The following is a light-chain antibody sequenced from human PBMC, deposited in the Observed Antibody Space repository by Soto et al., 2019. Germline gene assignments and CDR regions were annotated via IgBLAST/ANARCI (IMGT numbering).Light chain of an antibody. Sequence: VLTQSPGTLSLSPGERAPLSCRASQSVNNNYLAWYQQKPGQSPRLLIYGASIRATAIPDRFSGSGSGTDFTLTISRLEPEDSAVYYCQQHSRSLTFGGGTKVEIK. CDR3: QQHSRSLT. CDR1: QSVNNNY. CDR2: GAS. J-gene: IGKJ4*01. V-gene: IGKV3-20*01.